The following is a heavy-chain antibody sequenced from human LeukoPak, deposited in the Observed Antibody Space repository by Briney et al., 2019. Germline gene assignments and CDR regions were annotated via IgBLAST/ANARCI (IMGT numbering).Heavy chain of an antibody. V-gene: IGHV4-59*08. CDR2: IYYSGST. D-gene: IGHD6-13*01. Sequence: SETLSLTCTVSGTSITRTYWSWIRQPPGKGLEWIGYIYYSGSTNYNPSLKSRVTISVDTSKNQFSLKLSSVTAADTAVYYCARLSSGSSSWYDIDYWGQGTLVTVSS. CDR3: ARLSSGSSSWYDIDY. J-gene: IGHJ4*02. CDR1: GTSITRTY.